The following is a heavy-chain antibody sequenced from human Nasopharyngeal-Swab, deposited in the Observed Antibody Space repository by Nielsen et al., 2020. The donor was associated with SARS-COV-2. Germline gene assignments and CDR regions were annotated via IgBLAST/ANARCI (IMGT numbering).Heavy chain of an antibody. J-gene: IGHJ6*02. D-gene: IGHD6-13*01. CDR3: ARDSFSRVGAAGSSHYYYYGMDV. Sequence: GGSLRLSCAASGFTFSSYWMSWVHQAPGKGLEWVANIKQDGSEKYYVDSVKGRFTISRDNAKNSLYLQMNSLRAEDTAVYYCARDSFSRVGAAGSSHYYYYGMDVWGQGTTVTVSS. CDR2: IKQDGSEK. V-gene: IGHV3-7*01. CDR1: GFTFSSYW.